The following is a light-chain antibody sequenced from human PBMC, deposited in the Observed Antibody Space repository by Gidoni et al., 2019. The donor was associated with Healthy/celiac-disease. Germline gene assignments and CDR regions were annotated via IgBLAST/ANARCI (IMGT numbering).Light chain of an antibody. CDR1: SSDVGGYNY. CDR2: EVS. V-gene: IGLV2-14*01. J-gene: IGLJ2*01. CDR3: SSYTSSSTLV. Sequence: QSALTQPAAVSRTPGQSITLSCTGTSSDVGGYNYVSWYQQHPGKAPKLMIYEVSNRPPGVSNRFSGSKSGNTASLTISGLQAEDEADYYCSSYTSSSTLVFGGGTKLTVL.